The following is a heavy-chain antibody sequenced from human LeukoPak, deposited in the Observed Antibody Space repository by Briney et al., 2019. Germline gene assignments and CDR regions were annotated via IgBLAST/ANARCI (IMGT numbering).Heavy chain of an antibody. D-gene: IGHD3-22*01. CDR3: ARGPGSSGGAYVGDY. Sequence: WGSLRLSCAASGFTFSNYWMHWVRQVPGKGLVWVSRSDGGGSSTSYADSVKGRFSISRDNAKSILYLQMNSLRAEDTAVYYCARGPGSSGGAYVGDYWGHGTLVTVSS. J-gene: IGHJ4*01. CDR1: GFTFSNYW. CDR2: SDGGGSST. V-gene: IGHV3-74*01.